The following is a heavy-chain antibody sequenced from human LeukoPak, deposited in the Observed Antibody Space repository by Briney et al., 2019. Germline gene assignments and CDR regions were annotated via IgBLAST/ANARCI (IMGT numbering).Heavy chain of an antibody. CDR1: GDSVSSYY. CDR2: IYYSGST. CDR3: VRRPYASGMFDP. Sequence: SETLSLTCTVSGDSVSSYYWSWIRQPPGKRLEWIGCIYYSGSTYYNPSLKSRVTISVDTSKNLLSLKLNSVTAADTAVYYCVRRPYASGMFDPWGQGTLVTVSS. J-gene: IGHJ5*02. D-gene: IGHD3-10*01. V-gene: IGHV4-59*08.